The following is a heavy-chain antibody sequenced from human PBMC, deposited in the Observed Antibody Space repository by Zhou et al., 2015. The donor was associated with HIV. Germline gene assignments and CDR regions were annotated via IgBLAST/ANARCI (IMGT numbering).Heavy chain of an antibody. Sequence: QVQLVQSGAEVKKPGSPVKVSCKASGGTFSNYAVSWVRQAPGQGLEWMGGIIPILGTAKYAQKFQGRVTLTADRSTSTAYMEVRSLRFDDTAVYYCARGKLLWFGGSGHYVMDVWGQGTTVTVSS. CDR3: ARGKLLWFGGSGHYVMDV. V-gene: IGHV1-69*06. CDR1: GGTFSNYA. D-gene: IGHD3-10*01. J-gene: IGHJ6*01. CDR2: IIPILGTA.